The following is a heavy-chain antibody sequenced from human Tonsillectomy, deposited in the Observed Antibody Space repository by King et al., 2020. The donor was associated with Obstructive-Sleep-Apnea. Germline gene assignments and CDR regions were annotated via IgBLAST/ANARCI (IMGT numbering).Heavy chain of an antibody. Sequence: DVQLVESGAEVKKPGESLKISCRGSGYSFTTYWIGWVRQMPGKGLEWMGIIYPGDSETRHSPSFQGQVTISVDKSISTAYLQWSSLKASDTAMYYCAVAFWSGYPEYYYYGMDVWGQGTTVTVSS. D-gene: IGHD3-3*01. CDR2: IYPGDSET. CDR3: AVAFWSGYPEYYYYGMDV. V-gene: IGHV5-51*01. J-gene: IGHJ6*02. CDR1: GYSFTTYW.